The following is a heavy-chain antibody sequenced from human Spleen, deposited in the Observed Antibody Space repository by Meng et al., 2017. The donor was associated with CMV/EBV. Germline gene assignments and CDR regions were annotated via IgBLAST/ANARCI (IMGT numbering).Heavy chain of an antibody. V-gene: IGHV2-5*05. J-gene: IGHJ5*02. CDR2: IYSDDDK. Sequence: QFTLVVPGRPLVQPPPTLSLTWHFSAFSLGVTGGAVGCIHQPPGKALPWLALIYSDDDKRYGPTLKSTLTITQDTSKDQVVLKMTYLDPVDTTAYYCAHSYDTLTAYISPHEFDPWGQGTLVTVSS. CDR3: AHSYDTLTAYISPHEFDP. CDR1: AFSLGVTGGA. D-gene: IGHD3-9*01.